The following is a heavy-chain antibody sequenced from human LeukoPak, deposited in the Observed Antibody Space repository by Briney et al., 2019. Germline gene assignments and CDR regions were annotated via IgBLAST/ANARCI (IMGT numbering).Heavy chain of an antibody. J-gene: IGHJ4*02. CDR2: ISYDGSNK. D-gene: IGHD4-17*01. V-gene: IGHV3-30*03. CDR3: VSVGGTPYGDLIDY. CDR1: GFTFSSYG. Sequence: PGGSLRLSCAASGFTFSSYGMHWVRQAPGKGLEWVAVISYDGSNKYYADSVKGRFTISRDNSKNTLYLQMNSLRAEDTAVYYCVSVGGTPYGDLIDYWGQGTLVTVSS.